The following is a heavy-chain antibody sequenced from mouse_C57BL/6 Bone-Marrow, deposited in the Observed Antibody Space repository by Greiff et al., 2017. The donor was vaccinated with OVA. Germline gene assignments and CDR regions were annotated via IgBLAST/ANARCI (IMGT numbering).Heavy chain of an antibody. CDR2: IYPRDGST. V-gene: IGHV1-85*01. D-gene: IGHD2-4*01. CDR1: GYTFPSYV. Sequence: VQLQQSGPELVKPGASVKLSCKASGYTFPSYVLTWVNQRPGQGLAWIGWIYPRDGSTKYNEKFKGKATLTVDTSSSTAYMELHSLTSEDSAVYFCARCDYVAWFAYWGQGTLVTVSA. J-gene: IGHJ3*01. CDR3: ARCDYVAWFAY.